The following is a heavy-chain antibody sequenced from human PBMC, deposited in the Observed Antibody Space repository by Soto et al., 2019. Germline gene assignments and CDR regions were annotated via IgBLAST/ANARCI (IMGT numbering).Heavy chain of an antibody. CDR1: GGSIISGTYH. Sequence: QVQLQESGPGLVKPSHTLSLTCTVPGGSIISGTYHSTWIRQHPEKGLEWIGYIYYSGSTYYNPSLKSRVTISVDTSKNQFSLRLSSVTAADTAVYYCAREMNYYDTSGESYFDYWGQGTLVTVSS. CDR2: IYYSGST. V-gene: IGHV4-31*03. J-gene: IGHJ4*02. CDR3: AREMNYYDTSGESYFDY. D-gene: IGHD3-22*01.